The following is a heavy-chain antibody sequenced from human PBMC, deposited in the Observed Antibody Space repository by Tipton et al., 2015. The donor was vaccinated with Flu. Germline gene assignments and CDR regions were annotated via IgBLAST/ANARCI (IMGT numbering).Heavy chain of an antibody. D-gene: IGHD4-17*01. J-gene: IGHJ4*02. CDR1: GGSISSGGYY. CDR2: IYYSGST. V-gene: IGHV4-31*03. CDR3: ASTDYGDYVGLPFDY. Sequence: TLSLTCTVSGGSISSGGYYWSWIRQHPGKGLEWIGYIYYSGSTYYNPSLKSRVTISVDTSKNQCSLKLSSVTAADTAVYYCASTDYGDYVGLPFDYWGQGTLVTVSS.